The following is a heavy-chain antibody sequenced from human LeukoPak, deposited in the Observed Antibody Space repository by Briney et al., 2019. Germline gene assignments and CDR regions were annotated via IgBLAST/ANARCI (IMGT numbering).Heavy chain of an antibody. J-gene: IGHJ4*02. CDR3: AREATWGQWYFDH. Sequence: PGGSLRLSCVASGFSFSNHGMHWVRQAPGKGLEWVSVIASDGGAKFYAVSVKGRFTLSRDNPKNMFFLQMNLLTVEDTAIYYCAREATWGQWYFDHWGQGTPVTVSS. V-gene: IGHV3-30*03. D-gene: IGHD6-19*01. CDR1: GFSFSNHG. CDR2: IASDGGAK.